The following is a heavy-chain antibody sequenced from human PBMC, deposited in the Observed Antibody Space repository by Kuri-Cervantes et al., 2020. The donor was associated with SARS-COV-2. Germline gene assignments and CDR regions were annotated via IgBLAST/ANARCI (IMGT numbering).Heavy chain of an antibody. CDR1: GFTFSSYW. CDR3: ARDPMTPRDFDY. CDR2: LTNDGSDD. D-gene: IGHD2-21*02. J-gene: IGHJ4*02. V-gene: IGHV3-74*01. Sequence: GESLKISCVASGFTFSSYWMHWVRQAPGKGLVWVSRLTNDGSDDIFADSVKGRFTISRDNAKNMLYLYMNSLRADDTAVYYCARDPMTPRDFDYWGQGTLITVSS.